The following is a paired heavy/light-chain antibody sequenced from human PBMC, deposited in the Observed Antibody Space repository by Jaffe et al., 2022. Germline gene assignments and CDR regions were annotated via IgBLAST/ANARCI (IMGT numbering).Heavy chain of an antibody. J-gene: IGHJ6*03. CDR2: IYPGYSDA. CDR1: GYSFTSYW. D-gene: IGHD3-10*01. V-gene: IGHV5-51*01. CDR3: VRHVGDPTYYYYYYYMDV. Sequence: EVQLEQSGAEVKKPGDSLKISCKGSGYSFTSYWIGWVRQMPGKGLEFMGTIYPGYSDARYSPSFQGQVTISADKSISTAYLQWSSLKASDTAMYYCVRHVGDPTYYYYYYYMDVWGKGTTVTVSS.
Light chain of an antibody. Sequence: DIVMTQSPDSLAVSLGERATINCKSSQSVLYSSNNKNYLAWYQQKPGQPPKLLIYWSSTRESGVPDRFSGSGSGTDFTLTINSLQAEDVAVYYCQQYYGTPFTFGPGTKVEIK. V-gene: IGKV4-1*01. CDR2: WSS. J-gene: IGKJ3*01. CDR1: QSVLYSSNNKNY. CDR3: QQYYGTPFT.